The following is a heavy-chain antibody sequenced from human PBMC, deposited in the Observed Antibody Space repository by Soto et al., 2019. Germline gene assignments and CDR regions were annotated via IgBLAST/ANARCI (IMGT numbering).Heavy chain of an antibody. D-gene: IGHD5-12*01. Sequence: GASVKVSCKASGYTFISCAMHWVRQAPGQRLEWMGWINAGNGNTRYSQKFQGRITITRDTSASTAYMELSSLRSEDTAVYYCARDLGGYDYVFDYWGQGTLVTVSS. J-gene: IGHJ4*02. CDR2: INAGNGNT. CDR1: GYTFISCA. V-gene: IGHV1-3*01. CDR3: ARDLGGYDYVFDY.